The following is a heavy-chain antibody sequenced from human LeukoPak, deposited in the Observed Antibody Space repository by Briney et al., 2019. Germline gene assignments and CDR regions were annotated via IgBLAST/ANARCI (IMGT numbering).Heavy chain of an antibody. CDR1: GFTFSSYA. CDR3: ARGYVHAFDL. V-gene: IGHV3-30-3*01. J-gene: IGHJ3*01. CDR2: ISYDGSNK. D-gene: IGHD3-16*01. Sequence: GGSLRLSCAASGFTFSSYAMHWVRQAPGKGLEWVAVISYDGSNKYYADSVKGRFTISRDNSKNTLYLQMNSLRAGDTAVYYCARGYVHAFDLWGQGTMVTVSS.